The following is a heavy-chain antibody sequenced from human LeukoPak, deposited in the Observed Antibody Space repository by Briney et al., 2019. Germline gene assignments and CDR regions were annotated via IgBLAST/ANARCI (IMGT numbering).Heavy chain of an antibody. Sequence: ASVKVPCKASGYTFTSYAMHWVRQAPGQRLEWMGWINAGNGNTKYSQKFQGRVTITRDTSASTAYMDLSSLRSEDTAVYYCARVGTMVRGTFDYWGQGTLVTVSS. CDR2: INAGNGNT. CDR3: ARVGTMVRGTFDY. D-gene: IGHD3-10*01. V-gene: IGHV1-3*01. CDR1: GYTFTSYA. J-gene: IGHJ4*02.